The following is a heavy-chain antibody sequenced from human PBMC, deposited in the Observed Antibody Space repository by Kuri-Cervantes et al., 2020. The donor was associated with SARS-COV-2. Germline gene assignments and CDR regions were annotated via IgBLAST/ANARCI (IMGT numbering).Heavy chain of an antibody. J-gene: IGHJ4*02. V-gene: IGHV4-59*01. Sequence: SETLSLTCTVSGGSITSYYWSWIRQPPGKGLEWIGYIYYSGTTNYNPSLRSRVIMSVDTSKNQFSLKLNSVTAADTAVYYCAATGGGYYDSSGYHHYFDYWGQGTLVTVYS. D-gene: IGHD3-22*01. CDR3: AATGGGYYDSSGYHHYFDY. CDR1: GGSITSYY. CDR2: IYYSGTT.